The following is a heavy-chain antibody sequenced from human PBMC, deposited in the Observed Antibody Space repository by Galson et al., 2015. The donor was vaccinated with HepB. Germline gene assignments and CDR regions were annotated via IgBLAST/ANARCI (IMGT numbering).Heavy chain of an antibody. Sequence: SLRLSCAASGLTFSSYGMHWVRQAPGKGLEWVAVIWHDGGNKYYGESVKGRFTISRDNSKNTMYLQMDSLRAEDTAVYYCARDPSVTIFGAPNFDYWGQGTLVTVSS. J-gene: IGHJ4*02. CDR2: IWHDGGNK. CDR3: ARDPSVTIFGAPNFDY. CDR1: GLTFSSYG. V-gene: IGHV3-33*01. D-gene: IGHD3-3*01.